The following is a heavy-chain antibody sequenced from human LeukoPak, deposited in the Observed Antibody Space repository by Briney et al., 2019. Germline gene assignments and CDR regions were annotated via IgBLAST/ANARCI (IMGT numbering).Heavy chain of an antibody. CDR3: ARAGWGKGAFDI. Sequence: SETLSLTCAVSGGSFSGYYWSWIRQPPGKGMEWIGEINHSGSTNYNPSLKSRVTLSVDTSKNQFSLKLSSVTAADTAVYYCARAGWGKGAFDIWGQGTMVTVSS. V-gene: IGHV4-34*01. CDR2: INHSGST. D-gene: IGHD3-16*01. CDR1: GGSFSGYY. J-gene: IGHJ3*02.